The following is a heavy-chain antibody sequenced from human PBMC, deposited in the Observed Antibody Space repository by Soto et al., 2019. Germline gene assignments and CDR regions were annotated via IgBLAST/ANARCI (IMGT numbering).Heavy chain of an antibody. J-gene: IGHJ5*02. Sequence: PSETLSLTCTVSGGSISSSSYYWGWIRQPPGKGLEWIGSIYYSGSTYYNPSLKSRVTISVDTSKNQFSLKLSSVTAADTAVYYCARRKGYSSSWYPSTVRWFDPWGQGTLVTVSS. CDR1: GGSISSSSYY. D-gene: IGHD6-13*01. CDR3: ARRKGYSSSWYPSTVRWFDP. V-gene: IGHV4-39*01. CDR2: IYYSGST.